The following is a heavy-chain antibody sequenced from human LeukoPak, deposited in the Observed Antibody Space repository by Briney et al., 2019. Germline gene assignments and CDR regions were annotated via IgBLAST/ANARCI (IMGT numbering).Heavy chain of an antibody. D-gene: IGHD3-22*01. J-gene: IGHJ3*02. V-gene: IGHV1-2*02. Sequence: ASVKISCKASGYTFTGYYTHWVRQAPGQGLEWMGWINPNSGGTNYAQKFQGRVTMTRDTSISTAYMELSRLRSDDTAVYYCARDLNLGENYYEIAGAFDIWGQGTMVTVSS. CDR1: GYTFTGYY. CDR2: INPNSGGT. CDR3: ARDLNLGENYYEIAGAFDI.